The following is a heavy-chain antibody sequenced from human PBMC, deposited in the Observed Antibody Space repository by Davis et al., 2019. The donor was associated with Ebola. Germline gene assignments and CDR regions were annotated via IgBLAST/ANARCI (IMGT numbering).Heavy chain of an antibody. Sequence: ASVKVSCKASGYTFTSYAMHWVRQAPGQRLEWMGWINAGNGNTKYSQKFQGRVTITRDTSASTAYMELSSLRSEDTAVYYCARGGPDYDILTGYYYYGMDVWGQGTTVTVSS. D-gene: IGHD3-9*01. CDR1: GYTFTSYA. J-gene: IGHJ6*02. CDR2: INAGNGNT. V-gene: IGHV1-3*01. CDR3: ARGGPDYDILTGYYYYGMDV.